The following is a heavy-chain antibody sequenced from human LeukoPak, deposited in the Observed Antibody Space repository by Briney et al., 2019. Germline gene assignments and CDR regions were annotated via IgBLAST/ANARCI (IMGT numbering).Heavy chain of an antibody. Sequence: GASVKVSCKASGYTFNNHYMYWVRQAPGQGLEWMGVINPSGGSTSYAQKFQGRVTMTRDTSTRTVYMEVNSLRSEDTAVYYCARQGTYSSAIGMGYWGQGTPVTVSS. J-gene: IGHJ4*02. CDR3: ARQGTYSSAIGMGY. CDR2: INPSGGST. V-gene: IGHV1-46*02. CDR1: GYTFNNHY. D-gene: IGHD6-19*01.